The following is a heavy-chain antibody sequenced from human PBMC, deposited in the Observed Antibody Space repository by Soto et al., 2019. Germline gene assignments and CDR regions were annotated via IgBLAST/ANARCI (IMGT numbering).Heavy chain of an antibody. J-gene: IGHJ4*02. CDR1: GFKFSTYA. D-gene: IGHD3-22*01. CDR3: AKAFDASGYTYERAFDY. V-gene: IGHV3-23*01. Sequence: EVQLLESGGGLVQPGGSLRLSCVASGFKFSTYAMAWVRQAPGKGLEWVSSISGRGDGTYQPDFVKGRFTISRDNSRNTLDLHLNGLRAEDTALYYCAKAFDASGYTYERAFDYWGQGTLVTVSS. CDR2: ISGRGDGT.